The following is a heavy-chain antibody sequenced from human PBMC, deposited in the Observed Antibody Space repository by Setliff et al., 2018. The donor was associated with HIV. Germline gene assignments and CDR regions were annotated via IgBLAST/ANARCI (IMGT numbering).Heavy chain of an antibody. V-gene: IGHV3-21*01. D-gene: IGHD2-8*01. Sequence: GGSLRLSCAASGFTFSSYGMNWVRQAPGKGLEWVSSISDSSSYIYYADSVKGRFTISRDNARNSLHLQMNSLRAEDTAVYYCARDGIDHNVYLDAFDIWGQGTMVTVSS. CDR3: ARDGIDHNVYLDAFDI. CDR1: GFTFSSYG. J-gene: IGHJ3*02. CDR2: ISDSSSYI.